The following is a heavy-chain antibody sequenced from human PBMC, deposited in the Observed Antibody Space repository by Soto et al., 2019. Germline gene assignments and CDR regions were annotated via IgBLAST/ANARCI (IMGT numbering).Heavy chain of an antibody. Sequence: GGSLRLSCAASGFTFSSYSMNWVRQAPGKGLEWVSSISSSSGYLYYADSLKGRFTISRDNAKNSLYLQMSSQRAEDTAVYYCARVGGSGSYSRPFDYWGQGTLVTVSS. CDR2: ISSSSGYL. D-gene: IGHD3-10*01. V-gene: IGHV3-21*01. CDR1: GFTFSSYS. J-gene: IGHJ4*02. CDR3: ARVGGSGSYSRPFDY.